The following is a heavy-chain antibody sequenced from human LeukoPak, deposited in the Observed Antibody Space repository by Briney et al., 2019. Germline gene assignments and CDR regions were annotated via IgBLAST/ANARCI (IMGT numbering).Heavy chain of an antibody. D-gene: IGHD3-3*01. CDR3: ARGIDFWSGYYYSDY. V-gene: IGHV4-59*01. Sequence: SEALSLTCTVSGGSISSYYWSWIRQPPGKGLEWIGYIYYSGSTNYNPSLKSRVTISVDTSKNQFSLKLSSVTAADTAVYYCARGIDFWSGYYYSDYCGQGTLVTVSS. J-gene: IGHJ4*02. CDR1: GGSISSYY. CDR2: IYYSGST.